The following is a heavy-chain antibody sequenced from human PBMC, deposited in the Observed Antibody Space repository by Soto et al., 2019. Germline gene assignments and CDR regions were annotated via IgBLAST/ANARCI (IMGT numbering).Heavy chain of an antibody. CDR3: ARAGASHAYHDFDL. V-gene: IGHV3-30*03. Sequence: PWWSLRLSCSASEFTFSPYILHWFRQAPGKGLQWVAVIRDDGRKTNYAESVKGRFTVSRGISKSTLYLQMNNLRTDDTAIYSCARAGASHAYHDFDLWGQGTPVTVSS. D-gene: IGHD2-21*01. CDR2: IRDDGRKT. J-gene: IGHJ4*02. CDR1: EFTFSPYI.